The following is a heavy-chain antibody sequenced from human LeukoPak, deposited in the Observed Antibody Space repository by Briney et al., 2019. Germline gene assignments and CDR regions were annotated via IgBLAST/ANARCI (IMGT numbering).Heavy chain of an antibody. CDR2: IYTSGST. Sequence: SETLSLTCTVSGGSISSYYWSWIRQPAGKGLEWIGRIYTSGSTNYNPSLKSRVTISVDKSKNQFSLKLSSVTAADTAVYYCARAREGVQLWSPYYYYYYMDVWGKGTTVTVSS. D-gene: IGHD5-18*01. CDR3: ARAREGVQLWSPYYYYYYMDV. CDR1: GGSISSYY. V-gene: IGHV4-4*07. J-gene: IGHJ6*03.